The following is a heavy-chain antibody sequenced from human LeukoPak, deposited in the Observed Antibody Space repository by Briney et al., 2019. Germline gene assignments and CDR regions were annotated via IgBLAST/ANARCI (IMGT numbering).Heavy chain of an antibody. Sequence: GESLKISCKGSGYSFTSYWIGWVRQMPGKGLEWMGIIYPGDSDTGYSPSFQGQVTISADKSISTAYLQWSSLKASDTAMYYCARQRRGXSYYXXYFDXXXXGTLXTVSS. CDR3: ARQRRGXSYYXXYFDX. D-gene: IGHD1-26*01. V-gene: IGHV5-51*01. J-gene: IGHJ4*02. CDR1: GYSFTSYW. CDR2: IYPGDSDT.